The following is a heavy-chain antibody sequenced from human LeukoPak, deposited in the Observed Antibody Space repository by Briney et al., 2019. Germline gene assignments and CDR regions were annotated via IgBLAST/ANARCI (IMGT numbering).Heavy chain of an antibody. Sequence: PSETLSLTCTASGDGIHNFYCNWIRQPAGKGLEWIGRIYSTGSTNYNPSLRSRVTMSVDTSKNQFSLKLSSVAAADTAIYYCARGVGLKYYFDSWGQGTLVTVSS. D-gene: IGHD3-16*01. CDR1: GDGIHNFY. V-gene: IGHV4-4*07. CDR3: ARGVGLKYYFDS. CDR2: IYSTGST. J-gene: IGHJ4*02.